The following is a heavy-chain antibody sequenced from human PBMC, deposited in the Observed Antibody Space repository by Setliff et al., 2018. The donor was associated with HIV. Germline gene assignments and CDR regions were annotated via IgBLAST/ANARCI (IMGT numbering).Heavy chain of an antibody. CDR3: ARVGSSYYFLGAFDS. D-gene: IGHD1-26*01. J-gene: IGHJ4*02. CDR1: GGSINSDSYY. Sequence: SETLSLTCTVFGGSINSDSYYWTWIRQPAGKGLEWIGHIHTSGSTNYNPSLKSRVTISIDTSKNQVSLKLRSATATDTAVYYVARVGSSYYFLGAFDSWGQGTLVTVSS. CDR2: IHTSGST. V-gene: IGHV4-61*09.